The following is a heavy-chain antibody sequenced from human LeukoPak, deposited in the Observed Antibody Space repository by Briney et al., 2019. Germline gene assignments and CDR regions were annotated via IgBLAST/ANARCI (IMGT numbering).Heavy chain of an antibody. D-gene: IGHD6-19*01. J-gene: IGHJ4*02. Sequence: GGSLRLSCAASGFTFSSYAMHWVRQAPGKGLEWVAVISYDGSNKYYADSVKGRFTISRDNSKNTLYLQMSSLRAEDTAVYYCARARAVAGPFDYWGQGTLVTVSS. V-gene: IGHV3-30*04. CDR2: ISYDGSNK. CDR1: GFTFSSYA. CDR3: ARARAVAGPFDY.